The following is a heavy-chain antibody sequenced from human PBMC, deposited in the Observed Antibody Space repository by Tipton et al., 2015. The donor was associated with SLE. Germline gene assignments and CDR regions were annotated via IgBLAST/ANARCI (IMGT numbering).Heavy chain of an antibody. CDR1: GFTFSSYE. D-gene: IGHD5-12*01. CDR2: ISSSGTTI. V-gene: IGHV3-48*03. J-gene: IGHJ4*02. CDR3: ARDLGWSGYDN. Sequence: SLRLSCAASGFTFSSYEMNWVRQAPGKGLEWVSYISSSGTTIYYADSVTGRFTISRDNAKNSLYLQMNSLRAEDTAVYYCARDLGWSGYDNWGQGTLVTVSS.